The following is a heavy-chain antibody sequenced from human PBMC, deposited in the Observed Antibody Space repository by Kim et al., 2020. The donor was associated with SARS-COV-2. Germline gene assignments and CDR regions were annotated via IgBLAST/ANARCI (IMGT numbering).Heavy chain of an antibody. D-gene: IGHD2-2*01. CDR3: TRAICSTSSCHFDY. CDR2: TYYRSRWIY. V-gene: IGHV6-1*01. Sequence: SQTLSLTCAISGDSVSSNIAAWNWIRQSTSRGLEGLGRTYYRSRWIYGYAVSVKSRITINPDTSKNQFSLQLNSVTPDDTAVYYCTRAICSTSSCHFDYWGQGNLVTVSS. J-gene: IGHJ4*02. CDR1: GDSVSSNIAA.